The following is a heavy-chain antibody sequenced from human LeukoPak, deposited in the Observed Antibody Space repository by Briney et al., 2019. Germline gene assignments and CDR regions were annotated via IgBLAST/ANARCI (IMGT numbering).Heavy chain of an antibody. Sequence: SVKVSSKASGGTFSSYAISWVRQAPGQGLEWMGGIIPIFGTANYAQKFQGRVTITTDESTSTAYMELSSLRSEDTAVYYCARDLGCSSTSCLGGYWGQGTLVTVSS. J-gene: IGHJ4*02. CDR3: ARDLGCSSTSCLGGY. CDR1: GGTFSSYA. CDR2: IIPIFGTA. D-gene: IGHD2-2*01. V-gene: IGHV1-69*05.